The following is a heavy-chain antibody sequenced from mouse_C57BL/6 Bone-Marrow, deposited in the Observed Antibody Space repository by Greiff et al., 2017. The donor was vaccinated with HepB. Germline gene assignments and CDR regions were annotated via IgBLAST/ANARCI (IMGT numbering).Heavy chain of an antibody. V-gene: IGHV10-1*01. J-gene: IGHJ4*01. Sequence: EVQVVESGGGLVQPKGSLKLSCAASGFSFNTYAMNWVRQAPGKGLEWVARIRSKSNNYATYYADSVKDRFTISRDDSESMLYLQMNNLKTEDTAMYYCVRPPSVVERDYYAMDYWGQGTSVTVSS. CDR2: IRSKSNNYAT. CDR3: VRPPSVVERDYYAMDY. CDR1: GFSFNTYA. D-gene: IGHD1-1*01.